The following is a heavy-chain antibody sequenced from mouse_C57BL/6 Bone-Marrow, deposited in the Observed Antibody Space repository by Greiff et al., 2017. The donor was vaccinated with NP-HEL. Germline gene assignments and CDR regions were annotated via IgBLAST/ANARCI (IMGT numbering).Heavy chain of an antibody. D-gene: IGHD3-2*02. Sequence: EVKLVESGGGLVKPGGSLKLSCAASGFTFSDYGMHWVRQAPEKGLEWVAYISSGSSTIYYADTVKGRFTISRDNAKNTLFLQMTSLRSEDTAMYYCARRLRLLPFDYWGQGTTLTVSS. CDR2: ISSGSSTI. CDR3: ARRLRLLPFDY. J-gene: IGHJ2*01. V-gene: IGHV5-17*01. CDR1: GFTFSDYG.